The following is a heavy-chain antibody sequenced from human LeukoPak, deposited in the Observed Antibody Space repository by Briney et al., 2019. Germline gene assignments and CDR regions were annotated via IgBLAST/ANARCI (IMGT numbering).Heavy chain of an antibody. D-gene: IGHD3-10*01. CDR1: GFSFSSYW. CDR2: IKQEGSAR. J-gene: IGHJ4*02. Sequence: GGSLRLSCVASGFSFSSYWMSWVRQTPGKGLEWVANIKQEGSARYYVDSVTGRFTISRDNSKNTLYLQMNSLRAEDTAVYYCAKDRAQTPLKYWGQGTLVTVSS. CDR3: AKDRAQTPLKY. V-gene: IGHV3-7*03.